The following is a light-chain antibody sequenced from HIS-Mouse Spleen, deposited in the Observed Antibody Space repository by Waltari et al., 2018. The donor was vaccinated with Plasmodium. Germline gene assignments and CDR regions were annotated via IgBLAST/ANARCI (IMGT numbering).Light chain of an antibody. Sequence: DIVMTQSPDSLAVSLGERATINCKPSQSVLYSSNNKNYLAWYQQKPGQPPKLLIYWASTRESGVPDRCSGSGSGTDFTLTISSLQAEDVAVYYCQQYYSTPPYTFGQGTKLEIK. CDR3: QQYYSTPPYT. V-gene: IGKV4-1*01. CDR1: QSVLYSSNNKNY. J-gene: IGKJ2*01. CDR2: WAS.